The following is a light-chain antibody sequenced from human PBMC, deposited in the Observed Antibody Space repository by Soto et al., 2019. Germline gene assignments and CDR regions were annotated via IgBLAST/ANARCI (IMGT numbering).Light chain of an antibody. J-gene: IGKJ1*01. V-gene: IGKV3-20*01. CDR1: QSVSRTY. CDR2: GAS. CDR3: QQYGNSPPWT. Sequence: EIVLTQSPGTLSLSPGERDTLSCRASQSVSRTYLAWYQQKPGQAPRLLIYGASSRATGIPDRFSGSGSGTDFTLTINRLEPEDFAVYYCQQYGNSPPWTFGQGTKVEIK.